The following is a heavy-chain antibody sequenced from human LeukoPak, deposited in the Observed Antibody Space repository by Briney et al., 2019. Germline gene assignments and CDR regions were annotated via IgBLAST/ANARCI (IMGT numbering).Heavy chain of an antibody. Sequence: PGGSLRLSCAASGFTFSDYNMRWIRQAPGKGLEWVSSISRSGSTKYYADSVKGRFTISRDNAKNSLFLQMNSLRAEDTAVYYCARSPRGYSFYFDYWGQGTLVTVSS. CDR3: ARSPRGYSFYFDY. CDR2: ISRSGSTK. D-gene: IGHD3-22*01. J-gene: IGHJ4*02. V-gene: IGHV3-11*04. CDR1: GFTFSDYN.